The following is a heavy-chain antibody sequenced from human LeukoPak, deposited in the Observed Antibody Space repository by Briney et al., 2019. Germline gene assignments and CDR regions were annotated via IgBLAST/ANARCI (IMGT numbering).Heavy chain of an antibody. CDR3: ARASDYYYGSGSYY. V-gene: IGHV3-48*01. CDR2: ISSSSSTI. J-gene: IGHJ4*02. Sequence: PGGSLRLSCAASGFTFSSYSMNWVRQAPGKGLEWVSYISSSSSTIYYADSVKGRFTISRDNAKNSLYLQMNSLGAEDTAVYYCARASDYYYGSGSYYWGQGTLVTVSS. CDR1: GFTFSSYS. D-gene: IGHD3-10*01.